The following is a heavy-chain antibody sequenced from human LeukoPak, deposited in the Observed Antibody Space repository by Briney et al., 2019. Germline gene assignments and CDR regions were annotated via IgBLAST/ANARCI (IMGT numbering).Heavy chain of an antibody. CDR1: GFTFSSYW. CDR3: ARDGPPYCSGGSCYLTGGYYLDY. D-gene: IGHD2-15*01. J-gene: IGHJ4*02. V-gene: IGHV3-7*03. CDR2: IKQDGSEK. Sequence: QAGGSLRLSCAASGFTFSSYWMSWVRRAPGKGLEWVANIKQDGSEKYYVDSVKGRFTISRDNAKNSLYLQMNSLRAEDTAVYYCARDGPPYCSGGSCYLTGGYYLDYWGQGTLVTVSS.